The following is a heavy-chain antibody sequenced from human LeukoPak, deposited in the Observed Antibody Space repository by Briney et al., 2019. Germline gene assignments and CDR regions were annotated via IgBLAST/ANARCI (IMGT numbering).Heavy chain of an antibody. D-gene: IGHD1-14*01. Sequence: ASVKVSCKASGYTFTSYGISWVRQAPGQGLEWMGWISAYNGNTNYAQKLQGRVTMTTDTSTSTAYMELRSLTSDDTALYYCARDTARITTPSGPHYWGQGTLVTVSS. V-gene: IGHV1-18*01. CDR1: GYTFTSYG. J-gene: IGHJ4*02. CDR3: ARDTARITTPSGPHY. CDR2: ISAYNGNT.